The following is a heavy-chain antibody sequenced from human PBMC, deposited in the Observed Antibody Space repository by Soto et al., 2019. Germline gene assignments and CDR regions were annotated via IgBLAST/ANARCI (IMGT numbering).Heavy chain of an antibody. CDR3: ARDESAGSSIRY. Sequence: EVQVVESGGGLVKPGGSLRLSCTASGSPFSTYGMNWVHQAPGKGLEWISSISNGGDYIYYADSVQGRFTISRDNAKNSLYLQMNSLRAEDTAVYFCARDESAGSSIRYWGQGTLVTVSS. J-gene: IGHJ4*02. CDR1: GSPFSTYG. CDR2: ISNGGDYI. D-gene: IGHD3-3*02. V-gene: IGHV3-21*01.